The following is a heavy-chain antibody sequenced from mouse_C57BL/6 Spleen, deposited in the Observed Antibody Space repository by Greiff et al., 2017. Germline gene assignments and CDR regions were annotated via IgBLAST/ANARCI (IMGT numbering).Heavy chain of an antibody. V-gene: IGHV1-22*01. Sequence: DVKLVESGPELVKPGASVQMSCKASGYTFTDYNMHWVKQSHGKSLEWIGYINPNNGGTSYNQKFKGKATLTVNKSSSTAYMELRSLTSEDSAVYYCARGYYGSSYGRAMDYWGQGTSVTVSS. D-gene: IGHD1-1*01. CDR2: INPNNGGT. CDR1: GYTFTDYN. J-gene: IGHJ4*01. CDR3: ARGYYGSSYGRAMDY.